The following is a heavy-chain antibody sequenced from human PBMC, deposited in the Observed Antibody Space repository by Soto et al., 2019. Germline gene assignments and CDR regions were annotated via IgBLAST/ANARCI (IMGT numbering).Heavy chain of an antibody. Sequence: QVQLVQSGAEVRKPGASVKVSCKASGYTFNRHYIQWVRQAPGQGLEWMGMIDPSGGDTNYAKKFQGRVTLASDTSTSTVYMELSSLRSEDTAVYYCAKRRGVGLTRSSFDDWGPGTLVIVSS. CDR1: GYTFNRHY. J-gene: IGHJ4*02. CDR2: IDPSGGDT. V-gene: IGHV1-46*02. D-gene: IGHD1-26*01. CDR3: AKRRGVGLTRSSFDD.